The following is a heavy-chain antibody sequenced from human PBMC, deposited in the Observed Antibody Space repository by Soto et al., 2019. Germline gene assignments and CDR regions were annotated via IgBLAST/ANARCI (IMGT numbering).Heavy chain of an antibody. Sequence: EVQLLESGGGLVQPGGSLRLSCAASGFTFSSYAMSWVRQAPGKGLEWVSAISGSGGSTYYADSVKGRFTISRDNSKNRLYLPMNSLRAEDTAVYYCAKDVLLWFGEPTQDDAFDIWGQGTMVTVSS. CDR1: GFTFSSYA. CDR3: AKDVLLWFGEPTQDDAFDI. D-gene: IGHD3-10*01. CDR2: ISGSGGST. V-gene: IGHV3-23*01. J-gene: IGHJ3*02.